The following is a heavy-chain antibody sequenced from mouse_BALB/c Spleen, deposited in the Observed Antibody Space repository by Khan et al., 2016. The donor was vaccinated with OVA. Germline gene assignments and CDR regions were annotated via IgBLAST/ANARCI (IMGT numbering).Heavy chain of an antibody. Sequence: QVQLKESGTELARPGASVKLSCKASGYIFIDYNINWVKQRPGQGLEWIGEISPGSGNTYYNEKFKGKATLTADKSSSTAYMQLSSLTSEDSAVYFSAREWGSGFPYWGQGTLVTVSA. J-gene: IGHJ3*01. D-gene: IGHD1-3*01. CDR1: GYIFIDYN. CDR2: ISPGSGNT. CDR3: AREWGSGFPY. V-gene: IGHV1-77*01.